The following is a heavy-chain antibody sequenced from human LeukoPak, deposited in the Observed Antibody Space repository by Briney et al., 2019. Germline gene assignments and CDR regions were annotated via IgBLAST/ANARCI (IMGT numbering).Heavy chain of an antibody. J-gene: IGHJ4*02. D-gene: IGHD2-15*01. V-gene: IGHV5-51*01. CDR2: IYPGDSDT. CDR1: GYSFTSYW. CDR3: ARPDDLTRYCSGGSCYPGY. Sequence: GESLKISCKGSGYSFTSYWIGWVRQMPGKGLEWMGIIYPGDSDTRYSPSFQGQVTISADKSISTAYLQWSSLKASDTAMYYCARPDDLTRYCSGGSCYPGYWGQGTLVTVSS.